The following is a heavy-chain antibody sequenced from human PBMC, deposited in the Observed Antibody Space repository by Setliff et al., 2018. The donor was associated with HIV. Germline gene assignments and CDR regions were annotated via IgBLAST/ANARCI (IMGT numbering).Heavy chain of an antibody. D-gene: IGHD2-2*01. J-gene: IGHJ4*02. V-gene: IGHV4-30-4*08. Sequence: KTSETLSLTCSVSGGSVSSVNYYSSWIRQPPGKGLEWIGFVSYTGTTHYNPSLKSRLTISIDTSENQFSLKLSSVTAADTAVYYCARLSTTSRDFDSWGQGTLVTVSS. CDR3: ARLSTTSRDFDS. CDR2: VSYTGTT. CDR1: GGSVSSVNYY.